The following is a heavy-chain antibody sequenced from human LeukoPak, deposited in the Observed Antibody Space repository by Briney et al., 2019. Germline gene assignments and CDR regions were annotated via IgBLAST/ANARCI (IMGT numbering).Heavy chain of an antibody. CDR1: GGSISSYY. V-gene: IGHV4-59*01. D-gene: IGHD5-24*01. CDR2: IYYTGST. CDR3: ARVEMATIRD. Sequence: SETLSLTCTVSGGSISSYYSSWIRQPPGKGLEWIGYIYYTGSTNYNPSLKSRVTISVDTSKNQFSLKLISVTAADTAVYYCARVEMATIRDWGQGTLVTVSS. J-gene: IGHJ4*02.